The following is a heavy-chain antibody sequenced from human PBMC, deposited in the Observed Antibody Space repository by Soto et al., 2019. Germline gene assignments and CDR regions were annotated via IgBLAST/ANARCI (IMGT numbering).Heavy chain of an antibody. CDR2: IYYSGST. CDR3: ASRPADYGDYNYPFDY. Sequence: SETLYLTCTVSGGSISSSSYYWGWIRQPPGKGLEWIGSIYYSGSTYYNPSLKSRVTISVDTSKNQFSLKLSSVTAADTAVYYCASRPADYGDYNYPFDYWGQGTLVTVSS. J-gene: IGHJ4*02. V-gene: IGHV4-39*01. D-gene: IGHD4-17*01. CDR1: GGSISSSSYY.